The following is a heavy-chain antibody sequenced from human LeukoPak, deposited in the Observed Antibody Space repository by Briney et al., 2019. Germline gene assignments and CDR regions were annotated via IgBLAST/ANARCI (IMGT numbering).Heavy chain of an antibody. CDR2: ISSSGSTI. D-gene: IGHD5-24*01. V-gene: IGHV3-11*01. CDR3: AKDDAWLQYND. CDR1: GFTFSDHY. Sequence: GGSLRLSCAASGFTFSDHYMSWIRQAPGKGLEWVSYISSSGSTIYYADSVKGRFTISRDNAKNSLYLQINSLRDEDTAVYYCAKDDAWLQYNDWGQGTLVTVSS. J-gene: IGHJ4*02.